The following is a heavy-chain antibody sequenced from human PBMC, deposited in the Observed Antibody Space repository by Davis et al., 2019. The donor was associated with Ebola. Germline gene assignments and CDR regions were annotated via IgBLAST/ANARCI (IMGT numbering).Heavy chain of an antibody. Sequence: MPSETLSLTCPVSGGSVSSGSYYWSWIRQPPGKGLEWIGSIYYSGSAYYNPSLKSRVTISVDTSKNQFSLKLSSVTAADTAVYYCARTAFWSGYYNNWFDPWGQGTLVTVSS. J-gene: IGHJ5*02. CDR3: ARTAFWSGYYNNWFDP. V-gene: IGHV4-39*01. CDR2: IYYSGSA. D-gene: IGHD3-3*01. CDR1: GGSVSSGSYY.